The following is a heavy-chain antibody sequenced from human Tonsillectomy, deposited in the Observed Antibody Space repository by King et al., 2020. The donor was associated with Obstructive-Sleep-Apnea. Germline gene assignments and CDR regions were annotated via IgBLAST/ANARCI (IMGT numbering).Heavy chain of an antibody. CDR1: GGSFSVYS. Sequence: VQLQQWGAGLLKPSETLSLTCAVYGGSFSVYSLSWIRQPPGKGLEWIGEINHSGSATSNPSLKNRVTISVDTSKNQFSLKLSSVTAADTAVYYCASGEVYYGDYDNWGQGTLVTVSS. CDR3: ASGEVYYGDYDN. CDR2: INHSGSA. V-gene: IGHV4-34*01. D-gene: IGHD4-17*01. J-gene: IGHJ4*02.